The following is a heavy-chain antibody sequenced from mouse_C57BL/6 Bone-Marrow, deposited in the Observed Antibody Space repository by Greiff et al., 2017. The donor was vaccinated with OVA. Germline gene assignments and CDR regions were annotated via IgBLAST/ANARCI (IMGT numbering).Heavy chain of an antibody. CDR1: GYTFTSYG. Sequence: QVQLQQSGAELARPGASVKLSCKASGYTFTSYGISWVKQRTGQGLEWIGEIYPRSGNTYYNEKFKGKATLTADKSSSTAYMELRSLTSEDAAVYFCARDDYYGRAWFAYWGQGTLVTVSA. D-gene: IGHD1-2*01. J-gene: IGHJ3*01. CDR2: IYPRSGNT. CDR3: ARDDYYGRAWFAY. V-gene: IGHV1-81*01.